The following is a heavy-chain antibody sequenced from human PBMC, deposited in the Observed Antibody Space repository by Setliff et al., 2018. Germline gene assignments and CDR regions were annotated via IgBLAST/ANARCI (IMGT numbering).Heavy chain of an antibody. D-gene: IGHD6-13*01. Sequence: PGGSLRLSCAASGFTFSNHYMDWVRQAPGKGLEWIGRTRDKANSYTTEYAASVKGRFTISRDDSKDTLYLQMNSLKTEDTAVYYCAAAPAGSDVFDMWGQGTMVTVSS. CDR1: GFTFSNHY. CDR3: AAAPAGSDVFDM. CDR2: TRDKANSYTT. J-gene: IGHJ3*02. V-gene: IGHV3-72*01.